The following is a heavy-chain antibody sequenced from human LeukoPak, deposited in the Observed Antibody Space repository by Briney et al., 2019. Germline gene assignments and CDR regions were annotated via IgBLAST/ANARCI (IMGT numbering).Heavy chain of an antibody. CDR1: GFSFISYW. CDR3: ARVADRQRITIFGVVGGSFDY. J-gene: IGHJ4*02. D-gene: IGHD3-3*01. Sequence: PGGSLRLSCGASGFSFISYWMHWVRQTPEKCLVWVSYIDPYGGDTNYADSVKGRFTISRDNAKNSLYLQMNSLRAEDTAVYYCARVADRQRITIFGVVGGSFDYWGQGTLVTVSS. V-gene: IGHV3-74*01. CDR2: IDPYGGDT.